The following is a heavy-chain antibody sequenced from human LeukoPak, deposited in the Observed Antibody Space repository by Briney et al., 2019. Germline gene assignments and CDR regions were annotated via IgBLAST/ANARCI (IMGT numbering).Heavy chain of an antibody. J-gene: IGHJ5*02. CDR3: AREKRARYSYGYDWFDP. V-gene: IGHV4-31*03. Sequence: SETLSLTCTVSGGSISSGGYYWSWIRQHPGKGLEWIGYIYYSGSTYYNPSLKTRVTISVDTSKHQFSLKLTSVTAADTAVYYCAREKRARYSYGYDWFDPWGQGTLVTVSS. D-gene: IGHD5-18*01. CDR2: IYYSGST. CDR1: GGSISSGGYY.